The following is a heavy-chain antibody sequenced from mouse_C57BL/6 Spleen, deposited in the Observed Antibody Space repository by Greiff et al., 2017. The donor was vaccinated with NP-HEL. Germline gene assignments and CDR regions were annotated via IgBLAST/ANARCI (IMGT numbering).Heavy chain of an antibody. CDR2: ISYDGSN. CDR3: ARGGGPGVVAHYYAMDY. Sequence: EVKLMESGPGLVKPSQSLSLTCSVTGYSITSGYYWNWIRQFPGNKLEWMGYISYDGSNNYNPSLKNRISITRDTSKNQFFLKLNSVTTEDTATYYCARGGGPGVVAHYYAMDYWGQGTSVTVSS. J-gene: IGHJ4*01. D-gene: IGHD1-1*01. V-gene: IGHV3-6*01. CDR1: GYSITSGYY.